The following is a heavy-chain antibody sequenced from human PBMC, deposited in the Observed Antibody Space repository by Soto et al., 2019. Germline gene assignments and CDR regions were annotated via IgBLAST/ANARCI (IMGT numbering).Heavy chain of an antibody. CDR3: ARLDSSSWYSFGMDV. CDR2: INPNSGGT. CDR1: GYTFTGYY. J-gene: IGHJ6*02. Sequence: ASVKVSCKASGYTFTGYYMHWVRQAPGQGLEWMGWINPNSGGTNYAQKFQGWVTMIRDTSISTAYMELSRLRSDDTAVYYCARLDSSSWYSFGMDVWGQGTTVTVS. D-gene: IGHD6-13*01. V-gene: IGHV1-2*04.